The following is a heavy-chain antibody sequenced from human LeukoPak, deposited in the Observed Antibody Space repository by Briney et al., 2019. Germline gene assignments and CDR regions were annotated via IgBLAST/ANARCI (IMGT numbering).Heavy chain of an antibody. CDR3: AELGITMIGGV. Sequence: GGSLRLSCAASGFTFRSYSMNWVPQAPGKGLEWVSSISSGSSYIYYADSVKGRFTISRDNAKNSLYLQMNSLRAEDTAVYYCAELGITMIGGVWGKGTTVTISS. V-gene: IGHV3-21*01. D-gene: IGHD3-10*02. CDR2: ISSGSSYI. CDR1: GFTFRSYS. J-gene: IGHJ6*04.